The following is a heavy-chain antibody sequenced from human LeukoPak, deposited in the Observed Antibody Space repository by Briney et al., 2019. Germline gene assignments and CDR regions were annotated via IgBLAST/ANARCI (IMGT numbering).Heavy chain of an antibody. CDR1: GGAFNNFA. CDR2: IIPLLNRT. J-gene: IGHJ3*01. CDR3: ARSDTSA. V-gene: IGHV1-69*11. Sequence: ASVKVSCKASGGAFNNFAINWVRQAPGQGLEWMGRIIPLLNRTDYAQKFQGRVTITGDESANTAYMELSSLRSEDTAVYYCARSDTSAWGQGTIVTVSS. D-gene: IGHD3-10*01.